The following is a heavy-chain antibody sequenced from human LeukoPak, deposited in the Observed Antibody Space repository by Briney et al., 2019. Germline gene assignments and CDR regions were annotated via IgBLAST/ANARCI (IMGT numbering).Heavy chain of an antibody. CDR1: GFTFSSYA. D-gene: IGHD3-10*01. Sequence: GGSLRLSCAASGFTFSSYAMHWVRQAPSKGLEWVAVISYDGSNKYYADSVKGRFTISRDNSKNTLYLQMNSLRAEDTAVYYCAHYYGSGSYFLGNYFDYWGQGTLVTVSS. CDR2: ISYDGSNK. V-gene: IGHV3-30*04. J-gene: IGHJ4*02. CDR3: AHYYGSGSYFLGNYFDY.